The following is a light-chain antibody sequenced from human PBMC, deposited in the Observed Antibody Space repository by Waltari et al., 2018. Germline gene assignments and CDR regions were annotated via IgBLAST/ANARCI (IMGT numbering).Light chain of an antibody. CDR2: WAS. V-gene: IGKV4-1*01. Sequence: DIVMTQSPDSLAVSLGERAPNLCKTSASVLYSSSNKNHLAWYQQKPGQPPRLLLYWASTRESGVPDRFIGSGSETDFTLTVNSLQAEDVAVYYCQQCYNTPLTFGGGTKVEVK. CDR3: QQCYNTPLT. J-gene: IGKJ4*01. CDR1: ASVLYSSSNKNH.